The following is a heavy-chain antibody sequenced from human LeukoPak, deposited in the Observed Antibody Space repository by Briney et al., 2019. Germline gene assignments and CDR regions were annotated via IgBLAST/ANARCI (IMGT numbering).Heavy chain of an antibody. CDR1: GGSISSSSYY. Sequence: SETLSLTCTASGGSISSSSYYWGWIRQPPGKGLEWIGSIYYSGSTYYNPSLKSRVTISVDTSKNQFSLKLSSVTAADTAVYYCARQDYDILTASLKGYWGQGTLVTVSS. V-gene: IGHV4-39*01. J-gene: IGHJ4*02. CDR3: ARQDYDILTASLKGY. CDR2: IYYSGST. D-gene: IGHD3-9*01.